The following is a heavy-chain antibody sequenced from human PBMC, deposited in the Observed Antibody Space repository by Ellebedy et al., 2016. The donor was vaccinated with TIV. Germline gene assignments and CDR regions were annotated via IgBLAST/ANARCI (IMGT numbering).Heavy chain of an antibody. V-gene: IGHV3-7*03. Sequence: GESLKISCAASGFTFSSYWMSWVRQAPGKGLEWVANIRQDGSEENYVDSVKGRFTISRDNAKNSLYLQMNSLRAEDTAVYYCARTPVRLGSPGKAFDYWGQGTLVTFSS. CDR3: ARTPVRLGSPGKAFDY. J-gene: IGHJ4*02. CDR1: GFTFSSYW. D-gene: IGHD4-23*01. CDR2: IRQDGSEE.